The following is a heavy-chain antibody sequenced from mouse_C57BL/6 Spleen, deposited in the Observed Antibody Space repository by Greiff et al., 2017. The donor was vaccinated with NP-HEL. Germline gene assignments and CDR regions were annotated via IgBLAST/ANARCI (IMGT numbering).Heavy chain of an antibody. CDR2: INPSNGGT. CDR3: ARSVYYDYGYWYFDV. CDR1: GYTFTSYW. D-gene: IGHD2-4*01. J-gene: IGHJ1*03. V-gene: IGHV1-53*01. Sequence: QVQLQQPGTELVKPGASVKLSCKASGYTFTSYWMHWVKQRPGQGLEWIGNINPSNGGTNYNEKFKSKATLTVDKSSSTAYMQLSSLTSEDSAVYFCARSVYYDYGYWYFDVWGTGTTVTVSS.